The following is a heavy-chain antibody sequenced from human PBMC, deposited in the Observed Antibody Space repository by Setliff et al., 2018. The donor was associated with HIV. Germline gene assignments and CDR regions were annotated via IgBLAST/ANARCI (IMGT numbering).Heavy chain of an antibody. CDR1: GGSISSYY. CDR3: ARDLRITMVRGVMRDYYYYGMDV. Sequence: SETLSLTCTVSGGSISSYYWSWIRQPPGKGLEWIGYIYYSGSTNYNPSLTSRVTISVDTSKNQVSLKLSSVTAADTAVYYCARDLRITMVRGVMRDYYYYGMDVWGQGTTVTVSS. D-gene: IGHD3-10*01. V-gene: IGHV4-59*01. J-gene: IGHJ6*02. CDR2: IYYSGST.